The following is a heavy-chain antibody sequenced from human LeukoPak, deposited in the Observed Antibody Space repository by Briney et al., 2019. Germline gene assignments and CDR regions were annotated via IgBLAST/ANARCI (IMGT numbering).Heavy chain of an antibody. V-gene: IGHV3-33*06. CDR3: AKDSESATAIDY. J-gene: IGHJ4*02. CDR1: GFTFSSYG. Sequence: PGRSLRLSCAASGFTFSSYGMDWVRQAPGKGLEWVAVIWYDGSNKYYADSVKGRFTISRDNSKNTLYLQMNSLRAEDTAVYYCAKDSESATAIDYWGQGTLVTVSS. CDR2: IWYDGSNK. D-gene: IGHD2-2*02.